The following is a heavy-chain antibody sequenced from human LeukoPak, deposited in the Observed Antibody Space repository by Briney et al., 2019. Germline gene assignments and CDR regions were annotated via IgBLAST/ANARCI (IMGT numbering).Heavy chain of an antibody. J-gene: IGHJ6*02. V-gene: IGHV3-23*01. Sequence: GGSLRLSCAASGFTFSSYAMSWVRQAPGKGLEWVSAISGSGGGTYYADSVKGRFTISRDNSKNTLYLQMNSLRAEDTAVYYCAKVISRTESYYYYGMDVWGQGTTVTVSS. CDR1: GFTFSSYA. D-gene: IGHD3-10*01. CDR3: AKVISRTESYYYYGMDV. CDR2: ISGSGGGT.